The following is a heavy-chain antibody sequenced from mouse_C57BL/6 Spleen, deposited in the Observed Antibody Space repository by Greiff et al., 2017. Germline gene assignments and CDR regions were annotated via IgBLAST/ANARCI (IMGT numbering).Heavy chain of an antibody. J-gene: IGHJ2*01. CDR2: ISYDGSN. CDR1: GYSITSGYY. CDR3: ARIYYGNYEYYFDY. V-gene: IGHV3-6*01. D-gene: IGHD2-1*01. Sequence: DVKLQESGPGLVKPSQSLSLTCSVTGYSITSGYYWNWIRQFPGNKLEWMGYISYDGSNNYNPSLKNRISITRDTSKNQFFLKLNSVTTEDTATYYCARIYYGNYEYYFDYWGQGTTLTVSS.